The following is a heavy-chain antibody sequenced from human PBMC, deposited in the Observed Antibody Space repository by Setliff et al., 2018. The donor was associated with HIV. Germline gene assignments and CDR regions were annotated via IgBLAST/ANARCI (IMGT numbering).Heavy chain of an antibody. J-gene: IGHJ3*02. V-gene: IGHV5-51*01. CDR2: IYPGDSDT. CDR1: GYSFSSYW. D-gene: IGHD1-26*01. CDR3: ARFWNSGSYRDAFDI. Sequence: PGESLKISCKGSGYSFSSYWIGWVRQKPGKGLEWMGIIYPGDSDTRYSPSFQGQVIISADKSISTAYLQWSSLKASDSAMYYCARFWNSGSYRDAFDIWGQGTMVTVS.